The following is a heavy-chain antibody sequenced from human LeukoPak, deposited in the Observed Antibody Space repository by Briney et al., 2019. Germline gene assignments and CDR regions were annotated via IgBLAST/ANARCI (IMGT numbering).Heavy chain of an antibody. CDR3: AKDFYNSGGRWYDCFDI. V-gene: IGHV1-18*01. CDR2: SSGYNDDT. D-gene: IGHD2-15*01. CDR1: GYTFSNFG. Sequence: ASVKVSCKASGYTFSNFGISWVRQAPGQGLEWMGWSSGYNDDTHYAQKFQGRVTMTTDTSTNTAYMDLRSLRSDDTAMYYCAKDFYNSGGRWYDCFDIWGQGTMVTLSS. J-gene: IGHJ3*02.